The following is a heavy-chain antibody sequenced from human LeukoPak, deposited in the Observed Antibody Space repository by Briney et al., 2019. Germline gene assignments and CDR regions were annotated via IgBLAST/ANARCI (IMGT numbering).Heavy chain of an antibody. V-gene: IGHV1-2*02. Sequence: ASVKVSCKASGYTFTDDYIHWIRQAPGQGLEWMGWINPNSGGTIYTQKFQGRVTMTRDTSISTAYMEFRSLRPDDTAVFYCGRDSEEPFLPSPIDYWGQGTLVTVSS. CDR2: INPNSGGT. D-gene: IGHD2-21*01. J-gene: IGHJ4*02. CDR3: GRDSEEPFLPSPIDY. CDR1: GYTFTDDY.